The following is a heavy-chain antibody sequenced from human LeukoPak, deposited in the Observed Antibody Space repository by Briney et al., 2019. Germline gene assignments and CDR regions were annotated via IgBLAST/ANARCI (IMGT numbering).Heavy chain of an antibody. Sequence: GGSLRLSCAASGFTFSSYWMHWVRQAPGKGLVWVSRIKSDGSSTTYADSVKGRFTISRDNAKNTLYLQMNSLRAEDTAVYYCARLYSSSSGLRASDYWGQGTLVTVSS. D-gene: IGHD6-6*01. CDR1: GFTFSSYW. J-gene: IGHJ4*02. CDR3: ARLYSSSSGLRASDY. V-gene: IGHV3-74*01. CDR2: IKSDGSST.